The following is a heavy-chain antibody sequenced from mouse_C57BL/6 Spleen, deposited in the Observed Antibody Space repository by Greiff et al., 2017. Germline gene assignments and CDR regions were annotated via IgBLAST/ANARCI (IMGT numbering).Heavy chain of an antibody. D-gene: IGHD2-3*01. CDR3: ARRLIYDGYFYAMDY. V-gene: IGHV1-18*01. J-gene: IGHJ4*01. CDR2: INPNNGGT. CDR1: GYTFTDYN. Sequence: EVQLQQSGPELVKPGASVKIPCKASGYTFTDYNMDWVKQSHGKSLEWIGDINPNNGGTIYNQKFKGKATLTVDKSSSTAYMELRSLTSEDTAVYYCARRLIYDGYFYAMDYWGQGTSVTVSS.